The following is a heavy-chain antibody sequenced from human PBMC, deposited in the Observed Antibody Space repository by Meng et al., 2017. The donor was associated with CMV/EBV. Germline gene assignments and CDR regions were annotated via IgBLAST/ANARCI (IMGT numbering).Heavy chain of an antibody. V-gene: IGHV3-30-3*01. D-gene: IGHD6-6*01. CDR1: GFTFSSYA. Sequence: GGSLRLSCAASGFTFSSYAMHWVRQAPGKGLEWVAVISYDGSNKYYADSVKGRFTIYRDNSKNTLYLQMNSLRAEDTAVYYCARGGIAARPFKVDYWGQGTLVTVSS. CDR2: ISYDGSNK. J-gene: IGHJ4*02. CDR3: ARGGIAARPFKVDY.